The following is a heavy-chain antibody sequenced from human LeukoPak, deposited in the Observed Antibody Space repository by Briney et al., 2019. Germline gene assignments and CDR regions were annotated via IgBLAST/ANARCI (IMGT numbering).Heavy chain of an antibody. CDR2: ISSSSSYI. D-gene: IGHD6-13*01. J-gene: IGHJ4*02. V-gene: IGHV3-21*01. CDR1: GFTFSSYS. Sequence: MSGGSLRLSCAASGFTFSSYSMNWVRQAPGKGLEWVSSISSSSSYIYYADSVKGRFTTSRDNAKNSLYLQMNSLTAEDTAVYYCARVGHIAAADYRGQGTLVTVSS. CDR3: ARVGHIAAADY.